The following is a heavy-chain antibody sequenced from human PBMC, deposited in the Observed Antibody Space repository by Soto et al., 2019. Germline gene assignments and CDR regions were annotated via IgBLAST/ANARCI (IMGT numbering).Heavy chain of an antibody. CDR3: VKEEGGSYYAPGGSY. J-gene: IGHJ4*02. CDR1: GFTFSSYA. D-gene: IGHD1-26*01. CDR2: ISSNGGST. Sequence: GGSLRLSCSASGFTFSSYAMHWVRQAPGKGLEYVSAISSNGGSTYYADSVKGRFTISRDNSKNTLYLQMSSLRAEDTAVYYCVKEEGGSYYAPGGSYWGQGTLVTVSS. V-gene: IGHV3-64D*08.